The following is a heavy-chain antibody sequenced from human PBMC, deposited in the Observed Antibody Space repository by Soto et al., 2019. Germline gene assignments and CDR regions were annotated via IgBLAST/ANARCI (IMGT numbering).Heavy chain of an antibody. D-gene: IGHD6-13*01. CDR3: ARGGRLAAAQDY. CDR2: IYYSGNT. CDR1: GDSISSGDYY. V-gene: IGHV4-30-4*01. Sequence: SETLSLTCTVSGDSISSGDYYWSWIRQPPGKGLEWFGCIYYSGNTYYNPSLKRRFSISVDTSKNQFSLQLSSVTAADTAVYYRARGGRLAAAQDYWGQGTLVTVSS. J-gene: IGHJ4*02.